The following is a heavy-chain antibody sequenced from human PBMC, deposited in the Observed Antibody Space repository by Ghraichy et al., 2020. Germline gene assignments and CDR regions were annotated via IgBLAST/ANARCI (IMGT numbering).Heavy chain of an antibody. V-gene: IGHV4-34*01. CDR2: INHSGST. D-gene: IGHD3-3*01. J-gene: IGHJ4*02. CDR1: GGSFSGYY. CDR3: ARGRYDFWSGYCFDY. Sequence: SQTLSLTCAVYGGSFSGYYWSWIRQPPGKGLEWIGEINHSGSTNYNPSLKSRVTISVDTSKNQFSLKLSSVTAADTAVYYCARGRYDFWSGYCFDYWGQGTLVTVSS.